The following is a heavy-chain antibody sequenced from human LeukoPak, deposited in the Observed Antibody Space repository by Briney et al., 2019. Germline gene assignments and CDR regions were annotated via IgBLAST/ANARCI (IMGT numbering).Heavy chain of an antibody. V-gene: IGHV3-7*02. D-gene: IGHD6-13*01. Sequence: GGSLRLSCAASGFTFRSYWMSWVRQAPGKGLEEVANIKQDGSEKYYVDSVKGRFTISRDNAKNSLYLQMNSLRAEDTAVYYCASFIRQQLVHTDFDYWGQGTLVTVSS. J-gene: IGHJ4*02. CDR2: IKQDGSEK. CDR1: GFTFRSYW. CDR3: ASFIRQQLVHTDFDY.